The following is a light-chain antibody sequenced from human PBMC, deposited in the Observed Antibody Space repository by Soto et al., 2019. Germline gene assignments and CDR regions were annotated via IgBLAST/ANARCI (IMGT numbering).Light chain of an antibody. CDR2: DAS. J-gene: IGKJ3*01. CDR1: QSISYY. CDR3: QYGGA. V-gene: IGKV3-11*01. Sequence: EVLLTQSPATLSLSPGERATLSCRAGQSISYYVAWYQQKPGQAPRLLIYDASTRATDIPARFSGRGSGTDFTLTISSLEPDDFAVYDCQYGGAFSPGTKVEIK.